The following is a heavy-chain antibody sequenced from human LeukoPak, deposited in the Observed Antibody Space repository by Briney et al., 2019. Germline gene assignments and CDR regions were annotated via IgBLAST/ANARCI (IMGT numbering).Heavy chain of an antibody. V-gene: IGHV4-4*09. CDR1: GGSISSYY. J-gene: IGHJ6*03. CDR2: IYTSGST. CDR3: ARRTVTTRYYYYMDV. Sequence: SETLSLTCTVSGGSISSYYWSWIRRPPGKGLEWIGYIYTSGSTNYNPSLKSRVTISVDTSKNQFSLKLSSVTAADTAVYYCARRTVTTRYYYYMDVWGKGTTVTVSS. D-gene: IGHD4-11*01.